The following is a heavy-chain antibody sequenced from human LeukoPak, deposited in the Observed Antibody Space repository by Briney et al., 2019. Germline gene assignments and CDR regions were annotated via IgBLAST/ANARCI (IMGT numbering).Heavy chain of an antibody. V-gene: IGHV3-21*01. Sequence: PGGSLRLSCAASGFTFSSYSMNWGRQAPGKGLELVSSISSSSYIYYADSVKGGFTISRDNAKNSMYLQMNSLRAEDTAVYYCAREGVTMVRGVIITRTMDVWGKGTTVTASS. CDR2: ISSSSYI. D-gene: IGHD3-10*01. J-gene: IGHJ6*03. CDR1: GFTFSSYS. CDR3: AREGVTMVRGVIITRTMDV.